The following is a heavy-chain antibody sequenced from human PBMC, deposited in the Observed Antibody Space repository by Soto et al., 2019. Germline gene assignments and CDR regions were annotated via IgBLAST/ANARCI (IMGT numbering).Heavy chain of an antibody. V-gene: IGHV1-18*01. J-gene: IGHJ3*02. CDR3: ARERGLWFGELLYSDAFDI. CDR1: GYTFTSYG. D-gene: IGHD3-10*01. CDR2: ISANNGKT. Sequence: QVQLVQSGAEVKKPGASVKVSCKASGYTFTSYGISWVRQAPGQGLEGMGGISANNGKTNYARKLQGRGTMTTDTSTSTAYMELRSLRSDDTAVYYCARERGLWFGELLYSDAFDIWGQGTMVTVSS.